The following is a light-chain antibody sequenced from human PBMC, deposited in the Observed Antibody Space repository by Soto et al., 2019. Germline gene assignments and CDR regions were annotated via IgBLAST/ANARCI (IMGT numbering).Light chain of an antibody. J-gene: IGKJ1*01. Sequence: DSQMTQSPSTLSASVGDRVTITCRASQSISSWLAWYQQKPGKAPKLLIYKASTLKSGVPSRFSGSGSGTEFTLTISSLQPDDFATYYCQHYNCYSEAFGQGTKVDIK. CDR3: QHYNCYSEA. CDR2: KAS. CDR1: QSISSW. V-gene: IGKV1-5*03.